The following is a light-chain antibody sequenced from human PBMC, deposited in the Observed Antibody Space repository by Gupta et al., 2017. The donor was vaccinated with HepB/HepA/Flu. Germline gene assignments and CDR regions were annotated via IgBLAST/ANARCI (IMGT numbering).Light chain of an antibody. Sequence: DIQMTQSPSSLSASVGDRVTITCRANQTIANYLNWYRQKPGTAPEVLIYGASSLRSGVPSRFSGSRSGTHFTLTISRLQPEDFATYYCQQSDSPLWTFGQGTNVEIK. V-gene: IGKV1-39*01. CDR2: GAS. CDR1: QTIANY. J-gene: IGKJ1*01. CDR3: QQSDSPLWT.